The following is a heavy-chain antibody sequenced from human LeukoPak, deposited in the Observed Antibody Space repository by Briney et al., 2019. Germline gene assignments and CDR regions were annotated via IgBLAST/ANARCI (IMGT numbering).Heavy chain of an antibody. CDR2: LSSAGST. CDR1: QVTLRNYV. V-gene: IGHV3-23*01. Sequence: PGGSLRLSCAASQVTLRNYVMSWVRQAPGKGLEWLSALSSAGSTYYASSVKGRFTISRDDSTNTVYLQMNTLTAEDTALYHCAKSARTYWFFDLWGRGTLVAVSS. J-gene: IGHJ2*01. CDR3: AKSARTYWFFDL.